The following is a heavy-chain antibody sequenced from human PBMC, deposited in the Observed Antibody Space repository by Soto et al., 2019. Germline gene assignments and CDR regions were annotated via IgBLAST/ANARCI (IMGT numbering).Heavy chain of an antibody. CDR3: AKDPGWNYCFDP. CDR2: ISGSGGST. D-gene: IGHD1-7*01. CDR1: GFPFSTYA. V-gene: IGHV3-23*01. J-gene: IGHJ5*02. Sequence: GGSLRLSCAASGFPFSTYAIALVRQAPGKGLEWVSEISGSGGSTYYADSVKGRFTISRDNSKNTLYLQMNSLRAEDTAVYYCAKDPGWNYCFDPWGHGTLVTVSS.